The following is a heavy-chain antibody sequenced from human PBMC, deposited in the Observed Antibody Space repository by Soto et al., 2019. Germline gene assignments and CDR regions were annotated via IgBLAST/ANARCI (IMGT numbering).Heavy chain of an antibody. CDR2: IKSKTDGGTK. D-gene: IGHD3-22*01. V-gene: IGHV3-15*07. CDR3: TTDPVTMIVVVPSSG. CDR1: GLTFSNAW. Sequence: GGALRLSCAASGLTFSNAWMNWVRQAPGKGLEWVGRIKSKTDGGTKDYAAPVKGRFTISRDDSKNTLYLQMNSLKTEDTAAYYCTTDPVTMIVVVPSSGWGQGTLVTVSS. J-gene: IGHJ4*02.